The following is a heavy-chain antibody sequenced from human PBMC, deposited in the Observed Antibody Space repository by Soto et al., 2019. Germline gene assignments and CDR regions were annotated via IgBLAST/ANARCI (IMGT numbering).Heavy chain of an antibody. V-gene: IGHV3-48*03. CDR2: ISSSGKTI. CDR1: GFTFTNYE. CDR3: TRDPEKYSGSDLGIDY. Sequence: EVQLLESGGGLVQPGGSLRLSCAASGFTFTNYEMNWVRQAPGKGLEWISYISSSGKTISYADSVRGRFTISRDNAKNSLYLQMNSLRAEDTAVYYCTRDPEKYSGSDLGIDYWGQGTLVTVSS. D-gene: IGHD5-12*01. J-gene: IGHJ4*02.